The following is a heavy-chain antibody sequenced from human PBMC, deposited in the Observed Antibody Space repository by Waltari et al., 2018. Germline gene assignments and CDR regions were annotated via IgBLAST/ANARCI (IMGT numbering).Heavy chain of an antibody. CDR3: AKVGDSGYAYAYYDH. Sequence: EVQVLESGGGLVQPGGSLSLSCAASGFTFSSYALTWVGQPPGKGLEWVSGITGSGGSTYYADSVKGRFTISRDNSKNTLYLQMNSLRAEDTAVYYCAKVGDSGYAYAYYDHWGQGTLVTVSS. CDR2: ITGSGGST. D-gene: IGHD5-12*01. CDR1: GFTFSSYA. V-gene: IGHV3-23*01. J-gene: IGHJ4*02.